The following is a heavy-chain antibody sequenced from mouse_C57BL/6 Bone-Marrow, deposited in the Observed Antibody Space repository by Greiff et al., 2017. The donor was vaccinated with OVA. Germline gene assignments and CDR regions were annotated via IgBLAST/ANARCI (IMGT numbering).Heavy chain of an antibody. V-gene: IGHV5-9-1*02. CDR3: TRRGTDWYFDV. CDR2: ISSGGDYI. D-gene: IGHD2-14*01. Sequence: EVMLVESGEGLVKPGGSLKLSCAASGFTFSSSAMSWVRQTPEKRLEWVAYISSGGDYIYYADTVKGRFTISRDNARNTLYLQMSSLKSEDTAMYYCTRRGTDWYFDVWGTGTTVTVSS. J-gene: IGHJ1*03. CDR1: GFTFSSSA.